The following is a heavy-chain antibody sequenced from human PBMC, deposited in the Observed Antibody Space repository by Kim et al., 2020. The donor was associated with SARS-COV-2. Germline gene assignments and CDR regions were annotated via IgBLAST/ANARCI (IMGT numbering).Heavy chain of an antibody. CDR1: GFNFNNDD. V-gene: IGHV3-21*04. D-gene: IGHD3-10*01. J-gene: IGHJ4*02. CDR2: ISSSSRYI. Sequence: GGSLRLSCAASGFNFNNDDMNWVRQAPGKGLEWVSCISSSSRYIYYAESVKGRFTISRDNAKSSLYPQMNSLRAEDTAAYYCARLTSGALNSHVWGVIRDWGQGTLVTVSS. CDR3: ARLTSGALNSHVWGVIRD.